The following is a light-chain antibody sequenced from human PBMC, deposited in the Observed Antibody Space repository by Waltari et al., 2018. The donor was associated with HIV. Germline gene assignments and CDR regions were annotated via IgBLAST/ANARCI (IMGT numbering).Light chain of an antibody. J-gene: IGLJ3*02. V-gene: IGLV1-40*01. CDR1: SSNIGAGSD. Sequence: QSVLTQPPSVSGAPGQRVTISCTGSSSNIGAGSDVPRYKQLPGTAPKLLIYGNTNRPSGVPDRFSGSKSGTSASLAITGLQAEDEADYYCQSYDSSLSGRVFGGGTELTVL. CDR3: QSYDSSLSGRV. CDR2: GNT.